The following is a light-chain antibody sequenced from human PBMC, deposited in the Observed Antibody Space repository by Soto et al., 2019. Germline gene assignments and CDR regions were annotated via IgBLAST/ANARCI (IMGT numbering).Light chain of an antibody. CDR3: QQCGSSLTQT. J-gene: IGKJ1*01. V-gene: IGKV3-20*01. CDR2: GAS. CDR1: QSVSSSY. Sequence: EIVLTQSPGTLSLSPGERATLSCRARQSVSSSYLAWYQQKPGQAPRLLIYGASSRATGIPDRFSGSGSGTDFTLTISRLEPEDFAVYYCQQCGSSLTQTFGQGTKVDIK.